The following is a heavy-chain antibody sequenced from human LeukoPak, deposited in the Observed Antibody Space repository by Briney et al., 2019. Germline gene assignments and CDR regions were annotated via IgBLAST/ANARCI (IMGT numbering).Heavy chain of an antibody. CDR1: GFTFSTFW. D-gene: IGHD5-12*01. J-gene: IGHJ6*03. V-gene: IGHV3-74*01. CDR3: ARRGGYINYYYYYYMDV. CDR2: INHDGSST. Sequence: GGSLRLSCATSGFTFSTFWMHWVRQAPGKGLVWVSRINHDGSSTNYADSVKGRFTISRDNAKNTLYLQMNSLRAEDTAVYYCARRGGYINYYYYYYMDVWGKGTTVTISS.